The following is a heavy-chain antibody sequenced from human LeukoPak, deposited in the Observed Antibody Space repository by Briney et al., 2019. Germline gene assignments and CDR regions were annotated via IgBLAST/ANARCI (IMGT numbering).Heavy chain of an antibody. CDR2: IYYDRST. J-gene: IGHJ4*02. CDR3: ARTGKTLLNYDFDY. D-gene: IGHD1-7*01. V-gene: IGHV4-39*07. Sequence: SETLSLTCTVSGGSISSSSYYWVWIRQPPGKGLEWIGNIYYDRSTYYNPSLKSRVTISVDTSKNQFSLKLNSVTAADTAVYYCARTGKTLLNYDFDYWGQGTLVTVSS. CDR1: GGSISSSSYY.